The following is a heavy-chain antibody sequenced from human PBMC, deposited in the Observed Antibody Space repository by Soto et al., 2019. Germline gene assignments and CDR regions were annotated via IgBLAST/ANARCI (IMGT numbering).Heavy chain of an antibody. Sequence: PGGPQRHSYTASGCPFSNFGIAWIRQAPGKVLGWVSAITGRNINNTYYADSVKGRFTISRDNSKNTLYLQMFDLTAEDTAVYHCAKDFSNWVFDPWGPGTLVTV. CDR3: AKDFSNWVFDP. CDR1: GCPFSNFG. J-gene: IGHJ5*02. V-gene: IGHV3-23*01. CDR2: ITGRNINNT. D-gene: IGHD6-13*01.